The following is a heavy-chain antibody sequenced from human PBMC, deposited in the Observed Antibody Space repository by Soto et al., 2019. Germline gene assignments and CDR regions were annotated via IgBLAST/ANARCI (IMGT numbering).Heavy chain of an antibody. D-gene: IGHD5-12*01. CDR1: GGTFSSYA. CDR3: VRVVAIPGYPDN. Sequence: QVQLVQAGAEVRQPASSVKVSCKTSGGTFSSYAITWVRQAPGQGLEWMGGIVPIVDTSTYAQKFQGRVNITADESTSTVYMELSSLRAADTAVYYCVRVVAIPGYPDNWGQGTLVTVSS. V-gene: IGHV1-69*12. CDR2: IVPIVDTS. J-gene: IGHJ4*02.